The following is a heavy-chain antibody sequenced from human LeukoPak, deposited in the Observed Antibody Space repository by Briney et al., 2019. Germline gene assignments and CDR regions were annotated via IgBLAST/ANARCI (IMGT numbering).Heavy chain of an antibody. CDR1: GFTVSSNS. CDR2: IYSGGNT. Sequence: PGGSLRLSCTVSGFTVSSNSWSWVRQAPGKGLEWVSFIYSGGNTHYSDSVKGRFTISRDNFKNTLYLQMNSLRAEDTAVYYCAKWRRGGWSLDYWGQGTLVTVSS. J-gene: IGHJ4*02. V-gene: IGHV3-53*01. D-gene: IGHD6-19*01. CDR3: AKWRRGGWSLDY.